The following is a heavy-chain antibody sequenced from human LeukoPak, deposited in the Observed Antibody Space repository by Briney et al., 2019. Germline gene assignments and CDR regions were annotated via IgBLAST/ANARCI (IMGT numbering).Heavy chain of an antibody. J-gene: IGHJ4*02. D-gene: IGHD5-24*01. Sequence: GGSLRLSCAASGFTFSTYAMSWVRRAPGKGLEWVSSISGSGGSTYYADSVKGRLTISRDTSKNTLYLQMNSLRAADTAVYYCVKSGYNRFDYWGQGALVTVSS. CDR3: VKSGYNRFDY. CDR1: GFTFSTYA. CDR2: ISGSGGST. V-gene: IGHV3-23*01.